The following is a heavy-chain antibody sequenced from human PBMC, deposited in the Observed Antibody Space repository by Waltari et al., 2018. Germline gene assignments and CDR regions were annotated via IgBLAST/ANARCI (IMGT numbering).Heavy chain of an antibody. CDR1: GGPFSSYA. CDR2: IIPIFGTA. D-gene: IGHD6-19*01. Sequence: QVHLVQSGAAVPKPGSSVTVSCKASGGPFSSYAISWVRQAPGQGLEWMGGIIPIFGTANYAQKFQGRVTITADESTSTAYMELSSLRSEDTAVYYCASTIAVAATGYFQHWGQGTLVTVSS. CDR3: ASTIAVAATGYFQH. J-gene: IGHJ1*01. V-gene: IGHV1-69*13.